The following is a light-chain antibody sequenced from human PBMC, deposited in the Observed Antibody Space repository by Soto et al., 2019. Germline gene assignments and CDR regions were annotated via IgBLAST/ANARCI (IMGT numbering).Light chain of an antibody. CDR1: QSVSNY. CDR3: QQRSSWPLLT. J-gene: IGKJ4*01. CDR2: DVS. Sequence: EIVLTQSPATLSLSPGERATLSCRASQSVSNYLAWFQQKPGQAPRLFIYDVSNRATGIPARFSGSGSGTDFTLTISSLEPEDFAVYYCQQRSSWPLLTFGGGTKVEI. V-gene: IGKV3-11*01.